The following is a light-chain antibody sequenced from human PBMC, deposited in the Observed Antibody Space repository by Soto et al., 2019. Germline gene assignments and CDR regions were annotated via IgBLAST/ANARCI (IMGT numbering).Light chain of an antibody. CDR1: QSVSSNY. J-gene: IGKJ5*01. Sequence: IVFTQSPGTLSLSPGARAILSCRVGQSVSSNYVAWYQQKPGQAPRLLIYAASSRATGIPDRFSGSGSGTDFTLTISSLQPDDFATYYCQQYNSYPITFGQGTRLEIK. CDR3: QQYNSYPIT. V-gene: IGKV3-20*01. CDR2: AAS.